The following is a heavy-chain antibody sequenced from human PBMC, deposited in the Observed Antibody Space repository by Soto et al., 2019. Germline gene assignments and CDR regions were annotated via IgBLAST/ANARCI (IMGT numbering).Heavy chain of an antibody. CDR1: GDSVSSNSAG. V-gene: IGHV6-1*01. J-gene: IGHJ6*02. Sequence: SETLSLTCVISGDSVSSNSAGLHWIRQSPSRGLEWLGRTYYKSKWNNDYALSVKSRITINPDTSKNQFSLHPYSVTPEDTAVYYCTGITWFRGMDVWGQGTPVNVSS. CDR2: TYYKSKWNN. D-gene: IGHD3-10*01. CDR3: TGITWFRGMDV.